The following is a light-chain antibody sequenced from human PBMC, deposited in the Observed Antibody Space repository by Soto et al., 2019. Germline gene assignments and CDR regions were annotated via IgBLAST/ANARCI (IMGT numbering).Light chain of an antibody. CDR1: QSVSNN. Sequence: EIVMTQSPATLSASPGERATLSCRASQSVSNNLAWYHQKPGQAPRLLIYGASTRATGITARFSGSGSGTEFTLTISSLQTEDFAVYYCQQYNNWWTFGQGTKVEIK. CDR3: QQYNNWWT. CDR2: GAS. V-gene: IGKV3-15*01. J-gene: IGKJ1*01.